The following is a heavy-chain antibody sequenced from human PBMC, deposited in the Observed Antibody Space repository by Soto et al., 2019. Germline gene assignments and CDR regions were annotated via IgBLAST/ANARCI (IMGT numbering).Heavy chain of an antibody. Sequence: GGSLRLSCAASGFTFSNAWMSWVRQAPGKGLEWVGRIKSKTDGGTTDYAAPVKGRFTISRDDSKNTLYLQMNSLKTEDTAVYYCTTEWLFRKGLVGFDYWGQGTLVTVSS. J-gene: IGHJ4*02. D-gene: IGHD3-22*01. CDR1: GFTFSNAW. CDR2: IKSKTDGGTT. V-gene: IGHV3-15*01. CDR3: TTEWLFRKGLVGFDY.